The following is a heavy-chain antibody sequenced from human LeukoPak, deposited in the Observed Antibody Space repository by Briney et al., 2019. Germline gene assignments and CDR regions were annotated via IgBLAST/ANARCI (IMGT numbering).Heavy chain of an antibody. J-gene: IGHJ4*01. Sequence: PGGSLRLSCAASGFTFSTYSMNWVPQPPGKGLEWVSYISYSSSAIYYADSVKGRFTISRDNAKNSLSLQMNSLRDEDTAVYYCARDSYGSSSYYYVSAYWGHGTLVTVSS. CDR1: GFTFSTYS. CDR3: ARDSYGSSSYYYVSAY. CDR2: ISYSSSAI. V-gene: IGHV3-48*02. D-gene: IGHD3-22*01.